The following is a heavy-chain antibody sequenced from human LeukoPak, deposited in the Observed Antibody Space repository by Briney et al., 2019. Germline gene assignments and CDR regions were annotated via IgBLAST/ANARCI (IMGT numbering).Heavy chain of an antibody. CDR2: MTPNSGNT. V-gene: IGHV1-8*01. CDR3: ARVGLGVGSGWYCYFDL. J-gene: IGHJ2*01. Sequence: ASVKVSCNASVHTFPRYDINWVRQPTGQGLVWMRWMTPNSGNTRYTQKSQRRLTMTRNTSISTAYMELSSLRSEDTAVYYCARVGLGVGSGWYCYFDLWGRGTLVTVSS. D-gene: IGHD6-19*01. CDR1: VHTFPRYD.